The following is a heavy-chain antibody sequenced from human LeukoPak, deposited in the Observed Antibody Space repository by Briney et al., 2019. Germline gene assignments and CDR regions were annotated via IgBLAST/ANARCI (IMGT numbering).Heavy chain of an antibody. CDR2: ISNSGYT. J-gene: IGHJ4*02. Sequence: PSETLSPTCTVSGSSISSSYWTWIRQVPGTGLEWIGYISNSGYTSYNPSLKSRVTISVDSSKNQFSLKMTSVTAVDTAVYFCVRSVGAAPYDYWGQGTLVTVSS. CDR1: GSSISSSY. V-gene: IGHV4-59*01. D-gene: IGHD2-15*01. CDR3: VRSVGAAPYDY.